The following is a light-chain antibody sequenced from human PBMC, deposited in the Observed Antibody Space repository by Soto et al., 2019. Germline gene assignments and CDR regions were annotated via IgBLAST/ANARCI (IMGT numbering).Light chain of an antibody. Sequence: EIVMTQSPATLSVSPGERATLSCRASQSVSSNLAWYQQKPGQPPRLVIYGASTRATGVPARFSGSGSGTEFTLSISSMQSEDFAVYYCQQYNDWPPITFGQGTRLEIK. V-gene: IGKV3-15*01. CDR3: QQYNDWPPIT. CDR2: GAS. J-gene: IGKJ5*01. CDR1: QSVSSN.